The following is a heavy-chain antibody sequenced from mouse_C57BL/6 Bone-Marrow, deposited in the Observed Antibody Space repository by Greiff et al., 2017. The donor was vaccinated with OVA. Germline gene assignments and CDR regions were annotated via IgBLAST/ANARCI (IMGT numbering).Heavy chain of an antibody. V-gene: IGHV1-50*01. J-gene: IGHJ2*01. D-gene: IGHD4-1*01. Sequence: VQLQQPGAELVKPGASVKLSCKASGYTFTSYWMQWVKQRPGQGLEWIGEIDPSDSYTNYNQKFKGKATLTVDTSSSTAYMQLSSLTSEDSAVYYCARRTGSRFDYWGQGTTLTVSS. CDR1: GYTFTSYW. CDR3: ARRTGSRFDY. CDR2: IDPSDSYT.